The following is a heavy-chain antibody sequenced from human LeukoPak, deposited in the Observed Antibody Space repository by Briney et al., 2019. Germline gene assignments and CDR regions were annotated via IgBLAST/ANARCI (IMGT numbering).Heavy chain of an antibody. Sequence: SVKVSCKASGGTFSSYAISWVRQAPGQGLEWMGGIIPIFGTANYAQKFQGRVTITADESTSTAYMELSSLRSEDTAVYYCAPGYPHCSSTSCYGALGWFDPWGQGTLVTVSS. CDR1: GGTFSSYA. D-gene: IGHD2-2*01. V-gene: IGHV1-69*01. J-gene: IGHJ5*02. CDR3: APGYPHCSSTSCYGALGWFDP. CDR2: IIPIFGTA.